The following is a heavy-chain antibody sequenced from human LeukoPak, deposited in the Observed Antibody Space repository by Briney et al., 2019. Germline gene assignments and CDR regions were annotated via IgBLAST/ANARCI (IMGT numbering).Heavy chain of an antibody. J-gene: IGHJ5*02. CDR1: GGSISSSSYY. CDR2: IYYSGST. V-gene: IGHV4-39*01. CDR3: AIPDIVVVPGELNWFDP. Sequence: PSETLSLTCTVSGGSISSSSYYWGWIRQPPGKGLEWIGSIYYSGSTYYNPSLKSRVTISVDTSKNQFSLKLSSVTAADTAVYYCAIPDIVVVPGELNWFDPWGQGTLVTVSS. D-gene: IGHD2-2*01.